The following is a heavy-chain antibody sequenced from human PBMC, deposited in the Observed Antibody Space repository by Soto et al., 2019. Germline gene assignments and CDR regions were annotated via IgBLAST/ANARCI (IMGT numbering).Heavy chain of an antibody. V-gene: IGHV1-69*02. CDR2: IIPILGIA. CDR1: GGTFSSYT. D-gene: IGHD2-21*01. CDR3: ARVPGYSIGDL. Sequence: GASVKVSCKASGGTFSSYTISWVRQAPGQGLEWMGRIIPILGIANYAQKFQGRVTITADTSASTAYMELSSLRSEDTAVYYCARVPGYSIGDLWGRGTLVTVSS. J-gene: IGHJ2*01.